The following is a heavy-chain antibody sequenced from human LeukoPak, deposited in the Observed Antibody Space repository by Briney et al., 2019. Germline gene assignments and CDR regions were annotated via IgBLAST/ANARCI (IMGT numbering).Heavy chain of an antibody. CDR1: GGSISSSSFY. CDR2: FYYSGST. D-gene: IGHD3-22*01. CDR3: ARGAGDFDSSGMMINYFDQ. V-gene: IGHV4-39*01. Sequence: SETLSLTCTVSGGSISSSSFYWGWIRQPPGKGPEGIGSFYYSGSTYYNPSLKSRVTISEDTSKNQLSLQVSSVTAADTAVYYCARGAGDFDSSGMMINYFDQWGQGTLVSVPS. J-gene: IGHJ4*02.